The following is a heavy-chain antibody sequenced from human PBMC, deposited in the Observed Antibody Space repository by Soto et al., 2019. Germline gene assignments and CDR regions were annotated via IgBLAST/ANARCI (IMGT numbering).Heavy chain of an antibody. CDR2: IIPMRAIA. CDR3: ARARDTMIVFGNWHFDL. J-gene: IGHJ2*01. D-gene: IGHD3-22*01. CDR1: GGTFSSYT. V-gene: IGHV1-69*02. Sequence: QVQLVQSGAEVKKPGSSVKVSCKASGGTFSSYTISWVRQAPGQGLEWVGRIIPMRAIANYTQKFLGRVTITADNSTSTAYMELSSLRSEDTAVYYCARARDTMIVFGNWHFDLWGRGTLVTVSS.